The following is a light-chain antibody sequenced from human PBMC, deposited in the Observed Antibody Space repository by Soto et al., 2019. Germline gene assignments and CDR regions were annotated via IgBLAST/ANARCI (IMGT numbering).Light chain of an antibody. Sequence: QMTQSPSSMFASVGGMVPITFRASQGISTWLAWYQQKPGKAPNLLIYDASSLESGVPSRFSGSGSGTEFTLTISSLQPDDFATYYCQQYNSYPTFGQGGNVDI. CDR3: QQYNSYPT. CDR1: QGISTW. J-gene: IGKJ1*01. CDR2: DAS. V-gene: IGKV1-5*01.